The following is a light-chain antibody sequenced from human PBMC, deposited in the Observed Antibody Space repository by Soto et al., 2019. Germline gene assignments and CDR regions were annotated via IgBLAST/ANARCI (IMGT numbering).Light chain of an antibody. Sequence: QSALTQPASVSGSPGQSITISCTGTSSDVGSYNLVSWYQQHPGKAPKLMIYEGSKRPSGVSSRFSGSKSGNTASLTISGLQDEDEADYDCCSYAGNSDVFGAGTKLTVL. J-gene: IGLJ1*01. V-gene: IGLV2-23*01. CDR2: EGS. CDR1: SSDVGSYNL. CDR3: CSYAGNSDV.